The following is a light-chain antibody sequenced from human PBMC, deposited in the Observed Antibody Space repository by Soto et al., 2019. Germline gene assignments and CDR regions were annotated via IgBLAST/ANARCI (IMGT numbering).Light chain of an antibody. V-gene: IGLV2-11*01. J-gene: IGLJ3*02. CDR2: DVS. CDR3: CSYAGSYAWV. CDR1: SSDVGGYNY. Sequence: QSALTQPRSVSGSPGQSFTISCTGTSSDVGGYNYVSWYQQHPGKAPKLMIYDVSKRPSGVPDRFSGSKSGNTASLTISGLKAEDEADYYCCSYAGSYAWVFGGGTKVTVL.